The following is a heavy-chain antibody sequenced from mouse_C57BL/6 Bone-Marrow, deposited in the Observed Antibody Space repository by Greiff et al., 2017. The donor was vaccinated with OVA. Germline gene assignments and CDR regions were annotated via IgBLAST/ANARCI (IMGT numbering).Heavy chain of an antibody. Sequence: QVQLQQSGAELVRPGASVKLSCKASGYTFTDYNINWVKQRPGQGLEWIARIYPGSGNTYYNEKFKGKATLTAEKSSSTAYMQLSSLTSEDSAVYFCAGSSFDYWGQGTTLTVSS. V-gene: IGHV1-76*01. CDR3: AGSSFDY. CDR2: IYPGSGNT. J-gene: IGHJ2*01. CDR1: GYTFTDYN.